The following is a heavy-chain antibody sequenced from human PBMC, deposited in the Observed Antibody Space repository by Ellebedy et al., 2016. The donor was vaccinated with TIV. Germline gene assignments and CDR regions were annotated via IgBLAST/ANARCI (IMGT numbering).Heavy chain of an antibody. Sequence: SQTLSLTCSSSGDSVSNNGVTWNWLRQSPSRGLVWLGRTYYRSKWYYEYAVSVYSRITINPDTSKNQFSLQLNSVTPEDKAVYYCARYNSGWKIFDYWGQGTLVTVSS. J-gene: IGHJ4*02. D-gene: IGHD6-19*01. CDR3: ARYNSGWKIFDY. V-gene: IGHV6-1*01. CDR2: TYYRSKWYY. CDR1: GDSVSNNGVT.